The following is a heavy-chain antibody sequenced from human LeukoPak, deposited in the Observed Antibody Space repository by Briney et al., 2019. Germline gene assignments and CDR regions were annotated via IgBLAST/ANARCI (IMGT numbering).Heavy chain of an antibody. Sequence: SETLSLTCTVSGGSISSGGYYWSWIRQHPGKGLEWIGYIYYSGSTYYNPSLKSRVTISVDTSKNQFSLKLSSVTAADTAVYYCARARYSSSWACDYWGRGTLVTVSS. D-gene: IGHD6-13*01. CDR1: GGSISSGGYY. J-gene: IGHJ4*02. CDR2: IYYSGST. CDR3: ARARYSSSWACDY. V-gene: IGHV4-31*03.